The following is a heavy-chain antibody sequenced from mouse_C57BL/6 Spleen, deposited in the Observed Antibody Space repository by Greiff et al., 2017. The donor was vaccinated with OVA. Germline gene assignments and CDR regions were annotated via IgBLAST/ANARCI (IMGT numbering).Heavy chain of an antibody. J-gene: IGHJ2*01. CDR1: GFNIKDDY. V-gene: IGHV14-4*01. Sequence: EVKLMESGAELVRPGASVKLSCTASGFNIKDDYMHWVKQRPEQGLEWIGWIDPENGDTEYASKFQGKATITADTSSNTAYLQLSSLTSEDTAVYYCTPGYDVYYWGQGTTLTVSS. CDR3: TPGYDVYY. D-gene: IGHD2-2*01. CDR2: IDPENGDT.